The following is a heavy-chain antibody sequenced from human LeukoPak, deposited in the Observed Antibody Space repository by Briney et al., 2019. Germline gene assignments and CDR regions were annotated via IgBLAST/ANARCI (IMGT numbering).Heavy chain of an antibody. D-gene: IGHD1-26*01. V-gene: IGHV4-61*02. CDR3: AREGGSQRSFDY. CDR1: GGSISSGSYY. J-gene: IGHJ4*02. Sequence: PSETLSLTCTVSGGSISSGSYYWSWIRQPAGKGLEWIGRIYTSGSTNYDPSLKSRVTISVDTSKNQFSLKLSSVTAADTAVYYCAREGGSQRSFDYWGQGTLVTVSS. CDR2: IYTSGST.